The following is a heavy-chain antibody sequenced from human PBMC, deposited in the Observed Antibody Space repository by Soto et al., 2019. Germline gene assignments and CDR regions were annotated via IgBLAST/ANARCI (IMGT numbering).Heavy chain of an antibody. CDR2: ISAYNGNT. J-gene: IGHJ6*02. CDR1: GYTFTSYG. D-gene: IGHD3-22*01. CDR3: STDSPYDSLGGYYYGMDV. V-gene: IGHV1-18*01. Sequence: QVQLVQSGAEVKKPGASVKVSCKASGYTFTSYGISWVRQAPGQGLEWMGWISAYNGNTNYAQKLQGRVTMTTDTATSTAYMDLRSLRFDDPAVYYCSTDSPYDSLGGYYYGMDVWGQGTTVTVSS.